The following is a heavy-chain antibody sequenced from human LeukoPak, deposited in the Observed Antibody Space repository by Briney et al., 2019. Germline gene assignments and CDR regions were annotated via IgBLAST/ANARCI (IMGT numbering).Heavy chain of an antibody. V-gene: IGHV4-59*08. J-gene: IGHJ4*02. CDR1: GGSISSYY. CDR2: IYYSGST. CDR3: ARSLGIGWFILDY. D-gene: IGHD6-19*01. Sequence: SETLSLTCTVSGGSISSYYWSWIRQPPGKGLEWIGYIYYSGSTNYNPSLKSRVTISVDTSKNQFSLKLGPVTAADTAVYYCARSLGIGWFILDYWGQGTLVTVSS.